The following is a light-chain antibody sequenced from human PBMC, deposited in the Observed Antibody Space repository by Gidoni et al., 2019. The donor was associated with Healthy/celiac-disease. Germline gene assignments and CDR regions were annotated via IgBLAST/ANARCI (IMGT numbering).Light chain of an antibody. CDR2: KDS. Sequence: SYELTQTPSVSVSPGQTARITCSGDALPKQYAYWYQQKPGQAPGLVIYKDSERPSGNPERFSGSSSGTTVTLTISGVQAEDEADYYCQSADSSGILFGTGTKVTVL. CDR1: ALPKQY. V-gene: IGLV3-25*03. CDR3: QSADSSGIL. J-gene: IGLJ1*01.